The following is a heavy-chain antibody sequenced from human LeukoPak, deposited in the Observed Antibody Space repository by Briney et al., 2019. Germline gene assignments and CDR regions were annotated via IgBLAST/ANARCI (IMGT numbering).Heavy chain of an antibody. CDR3: TRVSLVAASVFFDY. J-gene: IGHJ4*02. D-gene: IGHD2-15*01. CDR2: IRRKADGGTT. V-gene: IGHV3-49*04. CDR1: GFTFGDYA. Sequence: GGSLRLSCTAPGFTFGDYAMSWGRQAPGEGLGWVSFIRRKADGGTTEYAASVKGSSTTSTDDSKSIAYLQMNSLKTEDTAVYYCTRVSLVAASVFFDYWGQGTLVTVSS.